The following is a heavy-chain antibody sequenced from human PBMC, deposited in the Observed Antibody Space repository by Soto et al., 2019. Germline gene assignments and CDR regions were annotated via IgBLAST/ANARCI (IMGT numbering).Heavy chain of an antibody. D-gene: IGHD3-9*01. CDR1: GGSISSYY. V-gene: IGHV4-4*07. CDR3: ARVSGRKSLTGMYNWFDP. Sequence: SETLSLTCTVSGGSISSYYWSWIRQPAGKGLEWIGRIYTGGSTNYNPSLKSRVTMSVDTSKNQFSLKLSSVTAADTAVYYCARVSGRKSLTGMYNWFDPWGQGTLVTVSS. J-gene: IGHJ5*02. CDR2: IYTGGST.